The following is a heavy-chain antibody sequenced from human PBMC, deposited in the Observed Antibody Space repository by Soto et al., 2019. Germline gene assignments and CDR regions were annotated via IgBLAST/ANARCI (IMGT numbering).Heavy chain of an antibody. V-gene: IGHV3-11*01. CDR1: GFTFGDYY. J-gene: IGHJ6*03. Sequence: QVQLVESGGGLVKPGGSLRLSCAASGFTFGDYYMSWIRQAPGKGLEWVSYISSSGSTIYYADSVKGRFTISRDNAKNSLYLQMNSLRAEDTAVYYCAREKLELRYYYYYMDVWGKGTTVTVSS. CDR2: ISSSGSTI. CDR3: AREKLELRYYYYYMDV. D-gene: IGHD1-7*01.